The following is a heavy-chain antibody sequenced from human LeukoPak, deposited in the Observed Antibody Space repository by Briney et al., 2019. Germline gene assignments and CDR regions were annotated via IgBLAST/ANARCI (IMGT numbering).Heavy chain of an antibody. CDR3: AKGLDLHWKDY. Sequence: GGSLRLSCAASGFTFSSYVMHWVRQAPGKGLEWVAVISYDGSNKYYADSVKGRFTISRDNSKNTLYLQMNSLRAEDTAVYYCAKGLDLHWKDYWGQGTLVTVSS. CDR2: ISYDGSNK. J-gene: IGHJ4*02. CDR1: GFTFSSYV. D-gene: IGHD3/OR15-3a*01. V-gene: IGHV3-30*18.